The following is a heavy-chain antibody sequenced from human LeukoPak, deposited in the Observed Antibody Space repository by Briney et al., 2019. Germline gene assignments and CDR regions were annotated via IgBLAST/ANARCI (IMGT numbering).Heavy chain of an antibody. V-gene: IGHV1-2*04. D-gene: IGHD3-10*01. CDR2: INPDSGDT. J-gene: IGHJ4*02. Sequence: ASVKVSCKASRYTFNDYYIHWVRQAPGQGLEWMGWINPDSGDTNYEQKFQDWVTMTRDTSVNTVYMELSSIKSDDTAVYYCARVGYYYGAGSHFKALDSWGQGTLFIVSS. CDR1: RYTFNDYY. CDR3: ARVGYYYGAGSHFKALDS.